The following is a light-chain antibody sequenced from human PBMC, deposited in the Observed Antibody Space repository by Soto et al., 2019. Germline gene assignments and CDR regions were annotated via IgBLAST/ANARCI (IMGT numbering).Light chain of an antibody. CDR2: AAS. CDR3: QQLSSYPIT. Sequence: DIQLTQSPSFLSASVGDRVTITCRASQGITNYLAWYQRKPGKAPKLLISAASILQSGVPSRFSGSGSGTEFTLTISSQQPEDFATYYCQQLSSYPITFGQGTRLEIK. CDR1: QGITNY. J-gene: IGKJ5*01. V-gene: IGKV1-9*01.